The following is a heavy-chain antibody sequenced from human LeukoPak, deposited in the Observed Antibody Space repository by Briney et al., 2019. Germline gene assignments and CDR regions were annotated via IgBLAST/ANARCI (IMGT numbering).Heavy chain of an antibody. CDR3: ARGVISTDAFDV. CDR2: IYYSGST. J-gene: IGHJ3*01. CDR1: GDSISSYY. V-gene: IGHV4-59*01. Sequence: SETLSLTCTVSGDSISSYYWSWLRQPPGKDREWIGYIYYSGSTIYNPSLKSRVTMSLDTSKNQFSLKLRSVTAADTPVYYCARGVISTDAFDVWGQGTMVTVSS. D-gene: IGHD3-3*02.